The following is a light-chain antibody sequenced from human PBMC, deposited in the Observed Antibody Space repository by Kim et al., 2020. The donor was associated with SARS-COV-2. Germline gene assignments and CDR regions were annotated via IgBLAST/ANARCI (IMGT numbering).Light chain of an antibody. J-gene: IGKJ1*01. CDR1: HSISSW. Sequence: DIQMTQSPSTLSASVGDRVTITCRASHSISSWLAWYQQKPGKAPKLLIYKASSLESGVPSRFSGSGSGTEFTLTISSLQPDDFATYYCQQYSTYPWTFGQGTKVDIK. CDR3: QQYSTYPWT. CDR2: KAS. V-gene: IGKV1-5*03.